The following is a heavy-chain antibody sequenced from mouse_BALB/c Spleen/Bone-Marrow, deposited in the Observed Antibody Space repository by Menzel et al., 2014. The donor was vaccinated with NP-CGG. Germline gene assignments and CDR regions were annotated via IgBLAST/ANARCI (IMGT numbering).Heavy chain of an antibody. D-gene: IGHD1-1*01. V-gene: IGHV4-1*02. CDR1: GFDFSRYW. CDR3: AGLNYYGNLFV. Sequence: EVMLVESGGGLVQPGGSLKLSCAASGFDFSRYWMSWVRQAPGKGLEWIGEINPDRRTINYTPSLKDKFIISRDNAKNTLYLQMSKVRSEDTALYCCAGLNYYGNLFVWGAGSTVTVSS. CDR2: INPDRRTI. J-gene: IGHJ1*01.